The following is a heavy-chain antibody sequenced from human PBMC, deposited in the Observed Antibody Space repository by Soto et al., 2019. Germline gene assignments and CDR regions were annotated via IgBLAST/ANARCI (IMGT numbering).Heavy chain of an antibody. J-gene: IGHJ4*02. V-gene: IGHV4-38-2*01. CDR2: IYHSGST. CDR3: AYLRGFTGYPGD. CDR1: GYSISSGYY. Sequence: ASETLSLTCAVSGYSISSGYYWGWIRQPPGKGLEWIGSIYHSGSTYYNPSLKSRVTISVDTSKNQFSLKLSSVTAADTAVYYCAYLRGFTGYPGDWGQGTLVTVSS. D-gene: IGHD3-16*01.